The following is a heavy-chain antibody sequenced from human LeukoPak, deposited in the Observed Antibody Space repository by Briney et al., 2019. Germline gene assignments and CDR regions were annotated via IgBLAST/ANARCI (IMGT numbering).Heavy chain of an antibody. CDR1: GFTFGSYA. Sequence: GGSLRLSCAASGFTFGSYAMHWVRQAPGKGLEWVAVISYDGSNKYYADSVKGRFTISRDNSKNTLYLQMNSLRAEDTAVYYCARDQADDAFDIWGQGTMVTVSS. J-gene: IGHJ3*02. D-gene: IGHD6-25*01. CDR2: ISYDGSNK. CDR3: ARDQADDAFDI. V-gene: IGHV3-30*04.